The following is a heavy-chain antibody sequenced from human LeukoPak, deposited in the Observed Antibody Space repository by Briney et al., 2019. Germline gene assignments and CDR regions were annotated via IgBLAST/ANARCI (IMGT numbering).Heavy chain of an antibody. V-gene: IGHV3-66*01. CDR2: IYSGGST. CDR3: YSMIVVEIRVINDY. CDR1: GFTVSSNY. D-gene: IGHD3-22*01. J-gene: IGHJ4*02. Sequence: PGGSLRLSCAVSGFTVSSNYMSWVRQAPGKGLEWVSVIYSGGSTYYADSVKGRFTISRDNSKNTLYLQMNSLRAEDTAVYYCYSMIVVEIRVINDYWGQGTLVIVSS.